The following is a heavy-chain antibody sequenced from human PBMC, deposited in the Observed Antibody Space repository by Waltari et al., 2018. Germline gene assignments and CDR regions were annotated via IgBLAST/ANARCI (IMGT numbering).Heavy chain of an antibody. CDR1: GFTFSSYA. D-gene: IGHD2-15*01. Sequence: EVQLVESGGGLVQPGGSLRLSCAASGFTFSSYAMSWVRQAPGKGLEWVSAISGSGGSTYYADSVKGRFTISRDNSKNTLYLQMNSLRAEDTAVYYCAKEAIGYCSGGSCYRSRAFDIWGQGTMVTVSS. CDR2: ISGSGGST. J-gene: IGHJ3*02. V-gene: IGHV3-23*04. CDR3: AKEAIGYCSGGSCYRSRAFDI.